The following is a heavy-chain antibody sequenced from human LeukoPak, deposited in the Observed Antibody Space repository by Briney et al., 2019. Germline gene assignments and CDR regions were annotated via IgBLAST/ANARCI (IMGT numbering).Heavy chain of an antibody. V-gene: IGHV4-39*07. CDR3: ARGFGITIFGVVFDP. Sequence: SETLSLTCTVSDGSISSSSYYWGWIRQPPGKGLEWIGSIYHSGSTYYNPSLKSRVTISVDTSKNQFSLKLSSVTAADTAVYYCARGFGITIFGVVFDPWGQGTLVTVSS. D-gene: IGHD3-3*01. J-gene: IGHJ5*02. CDR1: DGSISSSSYY. CDR2: IYHSGST.